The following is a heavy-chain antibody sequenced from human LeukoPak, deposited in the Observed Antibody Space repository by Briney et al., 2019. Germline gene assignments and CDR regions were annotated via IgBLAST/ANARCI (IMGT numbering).Heavy chain of an antibody. J-gene: IGHJ4*02. V-gene: IGHV3-64D*06. Sequence: GGSLRLSCSASGFTFSSYAMHWVRQAPGKGLEYVSAISSNGGSTYYADSVKGRFTISRDNSKNTLYLQTSSLRAEDTAVYYCVNDYYGSGSYAPLPLDYWGQGTLVTVSS. CDR2: ISSNGGST. D-gene: IGHD3-10*01. CDR1: GFTFSSYA. CDR3: VNDYYGSGSYAPLPLDY.